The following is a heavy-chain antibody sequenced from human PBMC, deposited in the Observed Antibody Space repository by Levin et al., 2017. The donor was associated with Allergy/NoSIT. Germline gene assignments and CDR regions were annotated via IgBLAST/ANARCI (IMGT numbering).Heavy chain of an antibody. V-gene: IGHV4-38-2*02. CDR3: ARERVTMVRGASLYYFDY. CDR2: IYHSGST. Sequence: SQTLSLTCTVSGYSISSGYYWGWIRQPPGKGLEWIGSIYHSGSTYYNPSLKSRVTISVDTSKNQFSLKLSSVTAADTAVYYCARERVTMVRGASLYYFDYWGQGTLVTVSS. J-gene: IGHJ4*02. D-gene: IGHD3-10*01. CDR1: GYSISSGYY.